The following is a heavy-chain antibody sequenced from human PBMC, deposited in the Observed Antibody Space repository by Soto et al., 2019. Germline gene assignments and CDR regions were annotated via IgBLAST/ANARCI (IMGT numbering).Heavy chain of an antibody. V-gene: IGHV3-73*02. D-gene: IGHD3-10*01. J-gene: IGHJ6*02. CDR2: IRSKANSYAT. Sequence: EVQLVESGGGLVQPGGSLKLSCAASGFTFSGSAMHWVRQASGKGLEWVGRIRSKANSYATAYAASVKGRFTISRDDSNIAAYLQMNRLHTEDTAVYYCTRPHVPGSDTADYYYYYGTDVWGHRTTVTVSS. CDR1: GFTFSGSA. CDR3: TRPHVPGSDTADYYYYYGTDV.